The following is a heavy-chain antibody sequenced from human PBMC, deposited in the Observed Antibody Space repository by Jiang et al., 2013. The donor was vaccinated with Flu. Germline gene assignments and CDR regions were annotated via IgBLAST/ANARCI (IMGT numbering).Heavy chain of an antibody. V-gene: IGHV1-3*01. CDR3: ARGILRSPLDY. CDR2: INAGNGGT. J-gene: IGHJ4*02. D-gene: IGHD3-9*01. Sequence: SGAEVKKPGASVKVSCEASGYAFRNYAMHWVRQAPGQRLEWMGWINAGNGGTEYSQKFQGRVTIARDTSASTAYLELSSLESEDTAVYYCARGILRSPLDYWGQGTLVTVSS. CDR1: GYAFRNYA.